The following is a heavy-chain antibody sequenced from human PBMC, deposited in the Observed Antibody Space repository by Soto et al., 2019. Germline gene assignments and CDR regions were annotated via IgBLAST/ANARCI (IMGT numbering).Heavy chain of an antibody. Sequence: SETLSLTCTVSGGSISKYYLSWIRQPPGKGLEWIGYIYYSGSTNYNPSLKSRVTISVDTSKNQFSLKLSSMTAADTAVYYCARSGSRYCSGANCQTGKWFDPWGQGTLVTVSS. CDR1: GGSISKYY. V-gene: IGHV4-59*01. D-gene: IGHD2-15*01. CDR3: ARSGSRYCSGANCQTGKWFDP. CDR2: IYYSGST. J-gene: IGHJ5*02.